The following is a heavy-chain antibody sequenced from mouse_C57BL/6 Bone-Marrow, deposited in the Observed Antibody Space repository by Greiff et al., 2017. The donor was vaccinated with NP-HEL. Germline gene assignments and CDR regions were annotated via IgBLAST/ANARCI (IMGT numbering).Heavy chain of an antibody. J-gene: IGHJ2*01. CDR1: GYTFTSYG. Sequence: VKLMESGAELARPGASVKLSCKASGYTFTSYGISWVKQRTGQGLEWIGEIYPRSGNTYYNEKFKGKATLTADKSSSTAYMELRSLTSEDSAVYFCASHYGSPDYWGQGTTLTVSS. D-gene: IGHD1-1*01. CDR2: IYPRSGNT. V-gene: IGHV1-81*01. CDR3: ASHYGSPDY.